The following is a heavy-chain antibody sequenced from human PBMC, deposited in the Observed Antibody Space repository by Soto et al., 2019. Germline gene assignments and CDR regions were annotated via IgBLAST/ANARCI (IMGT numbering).Heavy chain of an antibody. Sequence: XESLTLSFAASGFTFSSYWTHWVRHAPGKGPVWVSRINNDVSSTTYADSVKGRFTISRDNAKNTVYLQMNSLRAEDTAVYYCARDTIYYGGNPLFDYWGQGTLVTVSS. CDR3: ARDTIYYGGNPLFDY. CDR1: GFTFSSYW. V-gene: IGHV3-74*01. CDR2: INNDVSST. J-gene: IGHJ4*02. D-gene: IGHD4-17*01.